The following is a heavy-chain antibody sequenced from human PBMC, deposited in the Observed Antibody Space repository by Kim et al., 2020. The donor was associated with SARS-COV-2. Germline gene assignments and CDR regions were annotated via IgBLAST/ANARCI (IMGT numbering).Heavy chain of an antibody. CDR3: ARLGVDCGGDCYSARARKKQGWFDP. V-gene: IGHV1-69*13. CDR1: GGTFSSYA. CDR2: IIPIFGTA. J-gene: IGHJ5*02. D-gene: IGHD2-21*01. Sequence: SVKVSCKASGGTFSSYAISWVRQAPGQGLEWMGGIIPIFGTANYAQKFQGRVTITADESTSTAYMELSSLRSEDTAVYYCARLGVDCGGDCYSARARKKQGWFDPWGQGTLVTVSS.